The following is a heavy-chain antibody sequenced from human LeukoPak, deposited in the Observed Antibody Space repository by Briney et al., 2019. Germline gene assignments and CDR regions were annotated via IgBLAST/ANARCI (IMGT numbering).Heavy chain of an antibody. Sequence: GGSLRLSCAASGFTFSNAWMSWVRQAPGKGLEWLGRVKSRTAGGTTDYAAPVKGRFTISRDDSKTTLFLQMNSLKTEDTAVYYCITGSGPVYWGQGTLVTVSS. CDR1: GFTFSNAW. J-gene: IGHJ4*02. D-gene: IGHD6-19*01. CDR3: ITGSGPVY. V-gene: IGHV3-15*01. CDR2: VKSRTAGGTT.